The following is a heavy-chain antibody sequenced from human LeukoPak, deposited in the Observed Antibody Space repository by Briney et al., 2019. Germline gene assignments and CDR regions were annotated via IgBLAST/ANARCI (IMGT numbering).Heavy chain of an antibody. CDR1: GGSISSYY. CDR3: ARVLAYYDFWSGYPGPYYFDY. J-gene: IGHJ4*02. V-gene: IGHV4-59*01. Sequence: SETLSLTCTVSGGSISSYYWSWIRQPPGKGLEWIGYIYYSGSTNYNPSLKSRVTISVDTSKNQFSLKLSSVTAADTAVYYCARVLAYYDFWSGYPGPYYFDYWGQGTLVTVSS. D-gene: IGHD3-3*01. CDR2: IYYSGST.